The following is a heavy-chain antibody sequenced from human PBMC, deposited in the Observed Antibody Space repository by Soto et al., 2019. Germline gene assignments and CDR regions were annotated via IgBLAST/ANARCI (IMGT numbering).Heavy chain of an antibody. D-gene: IGHD3-22*01. CDR2: IYHSGST. V-gene: IGHV4-30-2*01. Sequence: QLQLQESGSGLVKPSQTLSLTCAVSGGSISSGGYSWSWIRQPPGKGLEWIGYIYHSGSTYYNPSLKSRVTISVDRSKNQFSLKLSSVTAADTAVYYCARGDDSSGYYFYYWGQGTLVTVSS. CDR3: ARGDDSSGYYFYY. J-gene: IGHJ4*02. CDR1: GGSISSGGYS.